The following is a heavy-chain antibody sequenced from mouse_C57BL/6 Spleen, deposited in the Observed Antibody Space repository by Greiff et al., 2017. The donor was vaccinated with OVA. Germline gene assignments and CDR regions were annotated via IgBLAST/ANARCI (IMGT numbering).Heavy chain of an antibody. J-gene: IGHJ4*01. V-gene: IGHV1-69*01. CDR1: GYTFTSYW. CDR2: IDPSDSYT. CDR3: ARFGQDYAMDY. Sequence: QVQLQQPGAELVMPGASVKLSCKASGYTFTSYWMHWVKQRPGQGLEWIGEIDPSDSYTNYNQQFKGKSTLTVDKSSSTAYMQLSSLTSEDSAVYYCARFGQDYAMDYWGQGTSVTVSS.